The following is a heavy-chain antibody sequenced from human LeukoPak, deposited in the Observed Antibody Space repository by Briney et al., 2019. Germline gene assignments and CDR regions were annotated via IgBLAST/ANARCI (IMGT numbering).Heavy chain of an antibody. CDR2: ISWNSGSI. Sequence: GGSLRLSCAASGFTFDDYAMHWVRRAPGKGLEWVSGISWNSGSIGYADSVKGRFTISRDNAKNSLYLQMNSLRAEDTALYYCAKADWGSSSSLDYWGQGTLVTVSS. CDR3: AKADWGSSSSLDY. J-gene: IGHJ4*02. CDR1: GFTFDDYA. V-gene: IGHV3-9*01. D-gene: IGHD6-6*01.